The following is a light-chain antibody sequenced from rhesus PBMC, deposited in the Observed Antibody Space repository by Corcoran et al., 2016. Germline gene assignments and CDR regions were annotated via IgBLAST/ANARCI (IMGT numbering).Light chain of an antibody. J-gene: IGLJ1*01. CDR2: EVS. CDR1: SSDIGGYNY. V-gene: IGLV2-32*02. Sequence: QAALTQPRSVSGSPGQSVTLYCTGTSSDIGGYNYVSWYQQHPGTAPKLMIYEVSKRPSGVSDRFSGSKSGNTASLTISGLQAEDEADYYCSSYAGSNTFIFGAGTRLTVL. CDR3: SSYAGSNTFI.